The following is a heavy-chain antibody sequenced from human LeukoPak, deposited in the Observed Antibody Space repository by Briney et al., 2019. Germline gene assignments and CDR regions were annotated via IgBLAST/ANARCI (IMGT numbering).Heavy chain of an antibody. Sequence: GGSLRLSCAASGFTFTSCGMHWVRQAPGKGLEWVPVIYSGGSTYYADSVKGRFTISRDNSKNTLYLQMNSLRAEDTAVYYCAPGRMAFDYWGQGTLVTVSS. CDR1: GFTFTSCG. V-gene: IGHV3-NL1*01. CDR2: IYSGGST. D-gene: IGHD2-15*01. CDR3: APGRMAFDY. J-gene: IGHJ4*02.